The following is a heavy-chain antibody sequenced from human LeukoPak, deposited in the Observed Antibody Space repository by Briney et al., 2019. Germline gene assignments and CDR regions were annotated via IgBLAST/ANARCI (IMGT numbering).Heavy chain of an antibody. CDR2: MNPNSGNT. CDR3: ARDLRSQRYCSSTSCHGYDY. J-gene: IGHJ4*02. D-gene: IGHD2-2*01. CDR1: GYTFTSYD. Sequence: ASVKVSCKASGYTFTSYDINWVRQATGQGLEWMGWMNPNSGNTGYVQKFQGRVTITRNTSISTAYMELSSLRSEDTAVYYCARDLRSQRYCSSTSCHGYDYWGQGTLVTVSS. V-gene: IGHV1-8*03.